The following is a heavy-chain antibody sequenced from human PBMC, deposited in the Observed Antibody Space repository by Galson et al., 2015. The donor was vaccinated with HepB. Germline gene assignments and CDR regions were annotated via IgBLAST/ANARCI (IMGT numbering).Heavy chain of an antibody. CDR3: AREPNYDISSYYFDY. J-gene: IGHJ4*02. CDR1: GFTFSNYP. V-gene: IGHV3-48*01. CDR2: ISSSSSTI. D-gene: IGHD3-22*01. Sequence: SLRLSCAASGFTFSNYPMNWVRQAPGKGLEWVPYISSSSSTIYYADSVKGRFTISRDNAKNSLYLQMNSLRAEDTAVYYCAREPNYDISSYYFDYWGQGTLVTVSS.